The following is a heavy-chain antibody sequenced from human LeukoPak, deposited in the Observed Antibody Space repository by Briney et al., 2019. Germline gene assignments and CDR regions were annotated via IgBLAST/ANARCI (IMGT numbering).Heavy chain of an antibody. D-gene: IGHD3-22*01. J-gene: IGHJ3*02. CDR3: ARDGLAVVAPGAFDI. Sequence: GSLRLSCAASGFTFSDYYMSWIRQAPGKGLEWVSYISSSGSTIHYADSVKGRFTISRDNSKNTLYLQMNSLRAEDTAVYYCARDGLAVVAPGAFDIWGQGTMVTVSS. CDR2: ISSSGSTI. CDR1: GFTFSDYY. V-gene: IGHV3-11*01.